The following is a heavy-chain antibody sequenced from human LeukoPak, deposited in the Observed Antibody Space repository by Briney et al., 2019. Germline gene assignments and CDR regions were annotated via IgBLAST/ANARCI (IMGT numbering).Heavy chain of an antibody. CDR1: GFTFNNYA. J-gene: IGHJ4*02. V-gene: IGHV3-23*01. D-gene: IGHD3-22*01. CDR3: ASLDYFDSSDYGDY. CDR2: ISGSGGST. Sequence: GGSLRLSCAVSGFTFNNYAMSWVRQAPGKGLEWVSAISGSGGSTYYTDSVTGRFTISRDNSKNTLYLQMNSLRAEDTALYYCASLDYFDSSDYGDYWGQGTLVTVSS.